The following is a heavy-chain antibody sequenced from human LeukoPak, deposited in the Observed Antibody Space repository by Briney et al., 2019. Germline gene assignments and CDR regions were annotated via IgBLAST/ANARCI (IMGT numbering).Heavy chain of an antibody. CDR2: INDGDDGP. D-gene: IGHD3-10*01. CDR3: TRSLNYFTSGTSRRDFDS. CDR1: GFTFSHYA. Sequence: PGGSLRLSCTASGFTFSHYAMIWVRHTPGKGLEWVSAINDGDDGPYYADSVKGRFTISRDNSKNTLFLQMNNLRAEDTALYYCTRSLNYFTSGTSRRDFDSWGQGTLVTVSS. V-gene: IGHV3-23*01. J-gene: IGHJ4*02.